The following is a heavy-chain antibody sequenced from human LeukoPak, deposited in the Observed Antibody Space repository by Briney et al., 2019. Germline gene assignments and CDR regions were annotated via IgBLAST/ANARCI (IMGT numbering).Heavy chain of an antibody. CDR3: AAEDTVTRSYDF. CDR1: GDTFDGYY. J-gene: IGHJ4*02. D-gene: IGHD4-11*01. CDR2: INPKFGGT. Sequence: ASVKVSCKSSGDTFDGYYVHWVRRAPGQGLEWVGWINPKFGGTNYAPKLQVRASMTWDTAINTAYMELRSLTSDDTAVYYCAAEDTVTRSYDFWGQGTLVTVSS. V-gene: IGHV1-2*02.